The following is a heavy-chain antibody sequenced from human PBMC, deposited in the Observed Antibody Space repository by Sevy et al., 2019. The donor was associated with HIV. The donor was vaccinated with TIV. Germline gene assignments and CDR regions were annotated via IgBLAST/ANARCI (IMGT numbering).Heavy chain of an antibody. CDR1: GFTFSSYA. CDR3: AKDPGSFAAGIPIDY. D-gene: IGHD6-13*01. J-gene: IGHJ4*02. CDR2: ISGSGGST. V-gene: IGHV3-23*01. Sequence: GGCLRLSCAASGFTFSSYAMSCVRQAPGKGLEWVSAISGSGGSTYYADSVKGRFTISRDNSKNTLYLQMNSLRAADTVVYYCAKDPGSFAAGIPIDYWGQGTLVTVSS.